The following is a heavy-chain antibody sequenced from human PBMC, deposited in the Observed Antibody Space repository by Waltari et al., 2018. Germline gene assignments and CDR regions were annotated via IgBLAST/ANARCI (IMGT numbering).Heavy chain of an antibody. CDR1: GFTFSSYW. CDR3: AILESDDAFDI. CDR2: SNTDGSST. V-gene: IGHV3-74*02. J-gene: IGHJ3*02. D-gene: IGHD3-3*01. Sequence: EVQLVESGGGLVQPGGSLRLSCAASGFTFSSYWMHWVRQAPGKGLVWVSRSNTDGSSTSYADSVKGRFTISRDNAKNTLYLQMNSLRAEDTAVYYCAILESDDAFDIWGQGTMVTVSS.